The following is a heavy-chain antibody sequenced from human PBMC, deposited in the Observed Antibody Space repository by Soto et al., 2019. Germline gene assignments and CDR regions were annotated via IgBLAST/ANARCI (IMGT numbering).Heavy chain of an antibody. CDR3: GRDRSASVRMFGY. CDR1: GYTFASYG. Sequence: QVQLVQSGAEVKKPGASVKVSCKASGYTFASYGITWVRQAPGQGLEWMGWISTYNGNTNYAQKFQGRVTMTTDTSTSPAYMELRNLRSDDTAVYYCGRDRSASVRMFGYWGQGTLVTVSS. CDR2: ISTYNGNT. V-gene: IGHV1-18*04. D-gene: IGHD1-1*01. J-gene: IGHJ4*02.